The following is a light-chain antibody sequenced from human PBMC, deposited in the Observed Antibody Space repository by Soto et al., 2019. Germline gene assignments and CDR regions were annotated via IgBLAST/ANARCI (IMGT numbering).Light chain of an antibody. CDR1: QSVGSNY. CDR2: GAS. J-gene: IGKJ1*01. Sequence: EFVLAQSPGTLSLSPGERATLSCRASQSVGSNYLAWYQQKPGQAPRLLIYGASSRATGIADRFSGSGSGTDFTLTISRLEPEDFAVYYCQQYGSSSWTFGQGTKVDIK. CDR3: QQYGSSSWT. V-gene: IGKV3-20*01.